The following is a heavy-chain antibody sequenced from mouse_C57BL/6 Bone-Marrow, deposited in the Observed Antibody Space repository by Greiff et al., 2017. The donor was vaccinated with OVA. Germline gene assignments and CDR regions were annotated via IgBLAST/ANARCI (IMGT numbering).Heavy chain of an antibody. Sequence: QVHVKQSGAELVRPGTSVTMSCKASGYTFTNYWIGWAKQRPGHGLEWIGDIYPGGGYTNYNEKFKGKATLTADKSSSTAYMQFSSLTSEDSAIYYCARSFGTAAVGGFAYWGQGTLVTVSA. D-gene: IGHD1-1*01. V-gene: IGHV1-63*01. J-gene: IGHJ3*01. CDR3: ARSFGTAAVGGFAY. CDR1: GYTFTNYW. CDR2: IYPGGGYT.